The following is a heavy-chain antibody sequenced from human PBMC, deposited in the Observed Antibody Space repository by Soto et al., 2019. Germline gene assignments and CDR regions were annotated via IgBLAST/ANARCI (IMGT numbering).Heavy chain of an antibody. CDR1: GYTFTAHW. CDR3: ARDNGAAAEGSWWFDT. CDR2: ISPTGSST. V-gene: IGHV1-46*01. D-gene: IGHD6-13*01. J-gene: IGHJ5*02. Sequence: ASVKVSGKASGYTFTAHWMHWVRRAPGQGLEWVGIISPTGSSTFYAQKFQGRLTMTRDTSTSTDYMELSSLRSDDTAMYFCARDNGAAAEGSWWFDTWGQGTPAPVSS.